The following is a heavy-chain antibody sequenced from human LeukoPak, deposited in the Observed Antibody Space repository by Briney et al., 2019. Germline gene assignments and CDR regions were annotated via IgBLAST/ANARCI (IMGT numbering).Heavy chain of an antibody. Sequence: GGSLRLSCAASGFTFSSYAMSWVRQAPGKGLEWVSAISGSGGSTYYADSVKGRFTISRDNSKNTLYLQMNSLRAEDTAVYYCARILEWLLSSQTDYWGQGTLVTVSS. CDR3: ARILEWLLSSQTDY. D-gene: IGHD3-3*01. J-gene: IGHJ4*02. CDR1: GFTFSSYA. V-gene: IGHV3-23*01. CDR2: ISGSGGST.